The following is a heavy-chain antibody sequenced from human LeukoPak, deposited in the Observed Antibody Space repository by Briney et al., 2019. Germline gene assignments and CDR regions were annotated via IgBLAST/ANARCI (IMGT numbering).Heavy chain of an antibody. V-gene: IGHV3-23*01. J-gene: IGHJ4*02. CDR3: AGRPTGYSSGYIH. Sequence: GGSLRLSCVASGITFSNYAVSWVRQAPEKGLDWVSVISGSAHKIRYADSVKGRFTISGDNSGNIVYLQMNNLRVEDTAVYYCAGRPTGYSSGYIHWGQGTLVTVSS. D-gene: IGHD5-18*01. CDR2: ISGSAHKI. CDR1: GITFSNYA.